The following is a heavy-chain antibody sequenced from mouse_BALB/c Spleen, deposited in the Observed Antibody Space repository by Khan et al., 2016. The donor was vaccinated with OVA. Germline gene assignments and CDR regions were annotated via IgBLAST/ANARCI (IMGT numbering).Heavy chain of an antibody. CDR1: GFPLTGYG. Sequence: QVQLKESGPGPVAPSQSLSITCTVSGFPLTGYGVNWVRQPPGKGLEWLGMIWGDGSTDYNSALKSRLSISKDNSKSQVFLKMNSLQTDDTARYYCARAYYANYREAMDYWGQGTSVTVSS. CDR3: ARAYYANYREAMDY. CDR2: IWGDGST. V-gene: IGHV2-6-7*01. D-gene: IGHD2-10*01. J-gene: IGHJ4*01.